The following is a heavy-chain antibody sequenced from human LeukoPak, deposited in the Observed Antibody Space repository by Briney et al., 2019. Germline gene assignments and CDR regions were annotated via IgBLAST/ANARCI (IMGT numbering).Heavy chain of an antibody. CDR1: DGSISSYY. CDR3: ARSDYVWGNYRPIPDY. J-gene: IGHJ4*02. V-gene: IGHV4-59*06. D-gene: IGHD3-16*02. Sequence: SETLSLTCTVSDGSISSYYWSWIRQHPGKGLEWIGYINYNGVTYYNPSLKSRLTISVVDTSKNQFSLRLNSVTVADTAVYYCARSDYVWGNYRPIPDYWGQGTLVTVSS. CDR2: INYNGVT.